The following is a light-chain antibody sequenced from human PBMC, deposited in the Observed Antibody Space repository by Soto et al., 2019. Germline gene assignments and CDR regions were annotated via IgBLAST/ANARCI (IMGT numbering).Light chain of an antibody. CDR1: SSDVGGYNY. CDR2: EVS. Sequence: QSALTQPASVSGSPGQSVTISCTGTSSDVGGYNYVSWYQQHPGKAPKLMIYEVSNRPSGVSNRFSGSKSGNTASLTISGLQAEDGADYYCSSYTSNSTQVFGTGTKVTAL. CDR3: SSYTSNSTQV. V-gene: IGLV2-14*01. J-gene: IGLJ1*01.